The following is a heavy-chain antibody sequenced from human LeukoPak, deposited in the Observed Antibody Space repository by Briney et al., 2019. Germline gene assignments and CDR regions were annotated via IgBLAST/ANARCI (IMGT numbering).Heavy chain of an antibody. CDR3: ARVRKLRTRGVMDPLDY. CDR1: GFTFSYYW. D-gene: IGHD3-10*01. V-gene: IGHV3-7*01. J-gene: IGHJ4*02. Sequence: GGSLRLSCAASGFTFSYYWLTWVRQAPGKGLEWVANIQQDGSEKYYVDSVKGRFIISRDNAKNSPYLQMNSLRAEDTAVYYCARVRKLRTRGVMDPLDYWGQGTLVTVSS. CDR2: IQQDGSEK.